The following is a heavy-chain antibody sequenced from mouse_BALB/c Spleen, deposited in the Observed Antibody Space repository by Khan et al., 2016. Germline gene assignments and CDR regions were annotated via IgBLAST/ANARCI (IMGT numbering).Heavy chain of an antibody. CDR2: ISYSGST. Sequence: VQLQESGPGLVKPSQSLSLTCTVTDYSITSDYAWNWIRQFPGNKLEWMGYISYSGSTSYNPSLKSRISITRDTSKNQFFLQLNSVTAEDTATYYCARADYVSSPLDYWCQGTTLTVSS. CDR3: ARADYVSSPLDY. D-gene: IGHD1-1*01. J-gene: IGHJ2*01. CDR1: DYSITSDYA. V-gene: IGHV3-2*02.